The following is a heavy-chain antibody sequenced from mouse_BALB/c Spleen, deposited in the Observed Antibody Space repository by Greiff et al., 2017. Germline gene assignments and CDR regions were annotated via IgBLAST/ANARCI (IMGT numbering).Heavy chain of an antibody. Sequence: QVQLQQSGAELAKPGASVKMSCKASGYTFTSYWMHWVKQRPGQGLEWIGYINPSTGYTEYNQKFKDKATLTADKSSSTAYMQLSSLTSEDSAVYYCARTTTVGPWFAYWGQGTLVTVSA. J-gene: IGHJ3*01. V-gene: IGHV1-7*01. CDR2: INPSTGYT. CDR1: GYTFTSYW. D-gene: IGHD1-1*01. CDR3: ARTTTVGPWFAY.